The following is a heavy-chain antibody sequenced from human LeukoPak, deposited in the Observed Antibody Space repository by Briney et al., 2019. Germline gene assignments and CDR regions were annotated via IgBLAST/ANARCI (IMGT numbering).Heavy chain of an antibody. Sequence: ASVKVSCKASGYTFTNYYMHWVRRAPGQGLDWMGFINPSGGSTRYAQNFQGRVTMTRDTSTSTIYMELSSLRSEDTAVYYCARDPRGNSVYVFDYWGQGTLVTVSS. V-gene: IGHV1-46*01. CDR1: GYTFTNYY. CDR3: ARDPRGNSVYVFDY. J-gene: IGHJ4*02. CDR2: INPSGGST. D-gene: IGHD5/OR15-5a*01.